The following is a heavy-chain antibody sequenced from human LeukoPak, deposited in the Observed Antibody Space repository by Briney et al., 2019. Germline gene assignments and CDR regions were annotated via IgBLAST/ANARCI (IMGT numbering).Heavy chain of an antibody. V-gene: IGHV4-39*02. Sequence: PSETLSLTCTVSGGSIGSGRYYWAWLRQPPGKGLEWIGSIYNSWSTSYNPSLKSRVAMSVDTSKNHFSLRLSSVTAADTAVYYCARNITSLIPAGYFDYWGQGTLVAVSS. CDR3: ARNITSLIPAGYFDY. CDR2: IYNSWST. CDR1: GGSIGSGRYY. D-gene: IGHD2-2*01. J-gene: IGHJ4*02.